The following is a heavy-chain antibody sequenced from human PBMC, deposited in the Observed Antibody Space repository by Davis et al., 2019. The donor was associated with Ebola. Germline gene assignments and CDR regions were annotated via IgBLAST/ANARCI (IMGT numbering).Heavy chain of an antibody. Sequence: ASVKVSCKASGYTFTSYYMHWVRQAPGQGLEWMGWINPNSGGTNYAQKFQGRVTMTRDTSISTAYMELSRLRSEDTAVYYCSSTYGSGSYYKEPWGQGTLVTVSS. V-gene: IGHV1-2*02. J-gene: IGHJ5*02. CDR2: INPNSGGT. CDR3: SSTYGSGSYYKEP. CDR1: GYTFTSYY. D-gene: IGHD3-10*01.